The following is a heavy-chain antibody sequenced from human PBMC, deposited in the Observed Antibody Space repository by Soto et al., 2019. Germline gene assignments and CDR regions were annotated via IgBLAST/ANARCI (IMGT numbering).Heavy chain of an antibody. V-gene: IGHV1-18*01. J-gene: IGHJ6*03. CDR1: GYTFTSYG. Sequence: ASVKVSCKASGYTFTSYGISWVRQAPGQGLEWMGWISAYNGNTNYAQKLQGRVTMTTDTSTSTAYMELSSLRSEDTAVYYCARLDVSTTTGLYMDVWGKGATVTVSS. CDR2: ISAYNGNT. D-gene: IGHD2-2*01. CDR3: ARLDVSTTTGLYMDV.